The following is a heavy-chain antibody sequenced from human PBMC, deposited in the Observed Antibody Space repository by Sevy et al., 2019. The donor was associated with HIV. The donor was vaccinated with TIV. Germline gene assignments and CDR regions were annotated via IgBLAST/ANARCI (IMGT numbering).Heavy chain of an antibody. CDR2: ISSDGSNK. CDR1: GFTFSSYA. V-gene: IGHV3-30-3*01. Sequence: GGSLRLSCAASGFTFSSYAMHWVRQAPGKGLEWVALISSDGSNKYYADSVKGRFTISRDNSRNTLSLEMNRLRADDTAVYYCARGGKYSTGWYGHVIWGQGTLVTVSS. CDR3: ARGGKYSTGWYGHVI. J-gene: IGHJ1*01. D-gene: IGHD6-19*01.